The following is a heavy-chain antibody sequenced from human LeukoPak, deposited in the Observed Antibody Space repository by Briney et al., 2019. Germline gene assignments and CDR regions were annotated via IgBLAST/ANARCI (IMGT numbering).Heavy chain of an antibody. D-gene: IGHD1-26*01. J-gene: IGHJ4*02. CDR3: AGAPTVGATSSYYFDY. CDR1: GYTFTSYD. V-gene: IGHV1-8*01. Sequence: ASVKVSCKASGYTFTSYDINWVRQATGQGLEWMGWMNPNSGNTGYAQKFQGRVTITADESTSTAYMELSSLRSEDTAVYYCAGAPTVGATSSYYFDYWGQGTLVTVSS. CDR2: MNPNSGNT.